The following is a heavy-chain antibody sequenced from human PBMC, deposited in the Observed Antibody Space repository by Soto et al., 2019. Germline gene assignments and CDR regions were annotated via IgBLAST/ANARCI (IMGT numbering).Heavy chain of an antibody. Sequence: EVQLVESGGGLVQPGGSLRLSCAASGFTLSNYWMHWARQAPGKGLVWVSRISSDGSSTNYADSVKGRFTISRDNAKNTLHLQMNSLRAEDTAVYYFARVPYCSSSSCYSYFYSWGQGTLVTVSS. V-gene: IGHV3-74*01. J-gene: IGHJ4*02. CDR2: ISSDGSST. D-gene: IGHD2-2*01. CDR3: ARVPYCSSSSCYSYFYS. CDR1: GFTLSNYW.